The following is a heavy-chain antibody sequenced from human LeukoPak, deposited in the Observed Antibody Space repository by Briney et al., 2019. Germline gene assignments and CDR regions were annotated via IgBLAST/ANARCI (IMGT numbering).Heavy chain of an antibody. D-gene: IGHD1-26*01. CDR2: IWYHGRNA. CDR1: GFTFSASG. Sequence: PGRSLRLSCAASGFTFSASGFHWVRQAPGKGLEWVADIWYHGRNAYYSDSAKGRFTVSRDNAKNTLYLQMNSLRAEDTAVYYCTRSPSLGGNYWGFDYWGQGTLVTVSS. CDR3: TRSPSLGGNYWGFDY. J-gene: IGHJ4*02. V-gene: IGHV3-33*01.